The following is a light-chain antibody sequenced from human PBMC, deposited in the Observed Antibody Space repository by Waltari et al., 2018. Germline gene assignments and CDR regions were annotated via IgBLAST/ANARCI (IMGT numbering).Light chain of an antibody. Sequence: EVVLTQSPGTLSLSPGERVTLFCRASQSVSRYLAWYQQKPGQAPRLLIYGASSRATGIPDRFIGVGSGTDFSLTISRLGPEDFAVYYCQKYDRLPATFGQGTKVEIK. V-gene: IGKV3-20*01. J-gene: IGKJ1*01. CDR3: QKYDRLPAT. CDR1: QSVSRY. CDR2: GAS.